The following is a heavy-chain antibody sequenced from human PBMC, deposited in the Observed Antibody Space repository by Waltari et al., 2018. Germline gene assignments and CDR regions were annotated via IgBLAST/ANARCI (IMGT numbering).Heavy chain of an antibody. CDR1: GFTFSSYW. CDR3: ARGSPSNWGLDDY. CDR2: INQDGSEK. D-gene: IGHD7-27*01. Sequence: EVQLVESGGGLVQPGGSRRLSCAASGFTFSSYWMSWVRQAPGKGLEWVANINQDGSEKYYVDSVKGRFTISRDNAKNSLYLQMNSLRAEDTAVYYCARGSPSNWGLDDYWGQGTLVTVSS. J-gene: IGHJ4*02. V-gene: IGHV3-7*01.